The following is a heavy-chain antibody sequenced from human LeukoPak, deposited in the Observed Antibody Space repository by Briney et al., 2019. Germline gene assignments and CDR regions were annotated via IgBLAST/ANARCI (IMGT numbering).Heavy chain of an antibody. CDR1: GASISDYD. CDR3: ARRYQSLREAFDV. Sequence: SENLSLTCTVSGASISDYDWGWIRQPPGKGLDWIGYIYSSGSTNYNPSLRSRVTISVDTSKNQFSLRLISVTAADTAVYYCARRYQSLREAFDVWGQGTMVTVSS. J-gene: IGHJ3*01. CDR2: IYSSGST. D-gene: IGHD2-2*01. V-gene: IGHV4-4*09.